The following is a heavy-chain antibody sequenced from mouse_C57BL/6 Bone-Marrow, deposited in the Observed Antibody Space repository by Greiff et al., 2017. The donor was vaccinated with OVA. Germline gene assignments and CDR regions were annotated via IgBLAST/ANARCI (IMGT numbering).Heavy chain of an antibody. Sequence: VQLQQSGPELVKPGASVKISCKASGYTFTDYYMNWVKQSHGKSLEWIGDINPNNGGTSYNQKFKGKATLTVDKSSSTAYMERRSLTSEDSAVYYCARSGAHSNYVSFAYWGQGTLVTVSA. J-gene: IGHJ3*01. D-gene: IGHD2-5*01. CDR2: INPNNGGT. CDR1: GYTFTDYY. CDR3: ARSGAHSNYVSFAY. V-gene: IGHV1-26*01.